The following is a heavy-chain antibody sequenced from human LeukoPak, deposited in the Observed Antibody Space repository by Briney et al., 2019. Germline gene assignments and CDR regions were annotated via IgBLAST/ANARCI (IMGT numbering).Heavy chain of an antibody. CDR3: ASRSQAVPSFDAFDI. Sequence: ASVKVSCKACGYTFTSYGISWVRQAPGQGLEWMGWISAYNGNTNYAQKLQGRVTMTTDTSTSTAYMELRSLRSDDTAVYYCASRSQAVPSFDAFDIWGQRTMVTVSS. CDR1: GYTFTSYG. D-gene: IGHD6-19*01. J-gene: IGHJ3*02. V-gene: IGHV1-18*01. CDR2: ISAYNGNT.